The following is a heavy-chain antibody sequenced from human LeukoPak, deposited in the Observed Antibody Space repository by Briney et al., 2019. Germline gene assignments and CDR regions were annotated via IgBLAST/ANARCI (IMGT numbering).Heavy chain of an antibody. V-gene: IGHV3-33*01. CDR1: GFTFSSYG. CDR3: AGVASNDAFDI. J-gene: IGHJ3*02. D-gene: IGHD6-6*01. Sequence: GRSLRLSCAASGFTFSSYGMHWVRQAPGKGLEWVTVIWYDGSNRYYADSVKGRFTISRDNSKNTLYLQMNSLRAEDTAMYYCAGVASNDAFDIWGQGTMVTVSS. CDR2: IWYDGSNR.